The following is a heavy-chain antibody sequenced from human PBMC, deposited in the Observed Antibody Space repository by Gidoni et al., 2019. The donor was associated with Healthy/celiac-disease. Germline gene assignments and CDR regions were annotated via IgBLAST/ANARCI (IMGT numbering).Heavy chain of an antibody. CDR1: GFTFSSYS. D-gene: IGHD6-6*01. J-gene: IGHJ4*02. CDR2: ISSSSSYI. Sequence: EVQLVESGGGLVKPGGSRRPSCAAFGFTFSSYSMNWVRQAPGKGLERVSSISSSSSYIYYADSVKGRFTISRDNAKNSLYLQMNSLRAEDTAVYYCASIAARDVDYWGQGTLVTVSS. CDR3: ASIAARDVDY. V-gene: IGHV3-21*01.